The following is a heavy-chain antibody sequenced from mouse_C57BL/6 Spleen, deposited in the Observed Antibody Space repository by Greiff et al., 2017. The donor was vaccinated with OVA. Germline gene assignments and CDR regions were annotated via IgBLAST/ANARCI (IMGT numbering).Heavy chain of an antibody. J-gene: IGHJ1*03. Sequence: EVQLMESGGDLVKPGGSLKLSCAASGFTFSSYGMSWVRQTPDKRLEWVATISSGGSYTYYPDSVKGRFTISRDNAKNTLYLQMSSLKSEDTAMYYCARHYYSNSYWYFDVWGTGTTVTVSS. CDR2: ISSGGSYT. D-gene: IGHD2-5*01. V-gene: IGHV5-6*01. CDR1: GFTFSSYG. CDR3: ARHYYSNSYWYFDV.